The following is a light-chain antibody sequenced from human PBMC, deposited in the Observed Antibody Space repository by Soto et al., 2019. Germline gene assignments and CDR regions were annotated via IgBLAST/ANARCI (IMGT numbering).Light chain of an antibody. V-gene: IGLV1-44*01. J-gene: IGLJ2*01. CDR1: TTSIGRNT. CDR3: AAWDDNLNGHVV. Sequence: QSVLTQPRSASGTPGQRVTISCSGSTTSIGRNTVNWYQQLPGTAPKLLIYTNNQRPSGVPDRFSGSKSGTSASLAISGLQSEDEADYYCAAWDDNLNGHVVFGGGTKLTVL. CDR2: TNN.